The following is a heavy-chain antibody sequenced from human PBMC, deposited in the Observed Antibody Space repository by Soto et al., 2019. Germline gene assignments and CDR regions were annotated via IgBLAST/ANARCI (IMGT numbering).Heavy chain of an antibody. J-gene: IGHJ4*02. D-gene: IGHD4-4*01. CDR3: ATGLYSNPL. Sequence: EVQLVESGGGLVQPGGSLRLSCAASGFTFSSHWMSWLRQAPGKGLEWVANINHDGSERYYVDSVKGRFTISRDNGKNSVYLQMNSLRAEDTAMYYCATGLYSNPLGGQGTLVTVSS. CDR1: GFTFSSHW. CDR2: INHDGSER. V-gene: IGHV3-7*01.